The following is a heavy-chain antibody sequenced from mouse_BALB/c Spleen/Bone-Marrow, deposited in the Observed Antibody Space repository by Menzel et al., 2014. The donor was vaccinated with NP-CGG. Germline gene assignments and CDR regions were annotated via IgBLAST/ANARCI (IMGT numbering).Heavy chain of an antibody. J-gene: IGHJ4*01. CDR1: GFTFSSFG. D-gene: IGHD3-3*01. CDR2: ISSGSSTI. CDR3: ARAGMDY. V-gene: IGHV5-17*02. Sequence: EVKLVESGGGLVQPGGSRKLSCAASGFTFSSFGMHWVRQAPEKGLEWVAYISSGSSTIYYADTVKGRFTISRDNPKNTLFLQMTSQRSEDTAMYYCARAGMDYWGQGTSVTVSS.